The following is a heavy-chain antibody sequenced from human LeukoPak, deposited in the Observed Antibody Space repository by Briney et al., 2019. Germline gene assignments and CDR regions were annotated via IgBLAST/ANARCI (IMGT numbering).Heavy chain of an antibody. J-gene: IGHJ4*02. CDR2: IKQDGSEM. Sequence: GGSLRLSCVASGFTFSNYWMSWVRQAPRKGLEWVANIKQDGSEMYYVESVKGRFTISRDNAENSLYLQMNSLRVEDTAVYYCARDKIVGPTILDSWGQGTLVTVSS. CDR1: GFTFSNYW. D-gene: IGHD1-26*01. V-gene: IGHV3-7*03. CDR3: ARDKIVGPTILDS.